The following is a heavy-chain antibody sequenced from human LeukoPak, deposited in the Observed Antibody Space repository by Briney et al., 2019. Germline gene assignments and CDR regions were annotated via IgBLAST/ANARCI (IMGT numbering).Heavy chain of an antibody. CDR2: ISSSSSYI. CDR1: GFTFSSYS. D-gene: IGHD3-9*01. V-gene: IGHV3-21*01. J-gene: IGHJ3*02. CDR3: ARGRLTGYYIGDDAFDI. Sequence: PGGSLRLSCAASGFTFSSYSMNWVRQAPGKGLEWVSSISSSSSYIYYADSVKGRFTISRDNAKNSLYLQMNSLRAEDTAVYYCARGRLTGYYIGDDAFDIWGQGTMVTVSS.